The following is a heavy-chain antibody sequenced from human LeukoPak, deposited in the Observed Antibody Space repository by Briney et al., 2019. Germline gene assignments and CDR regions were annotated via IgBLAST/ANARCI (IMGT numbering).Heavy chain of an antibody. D-gene: IGHD4-17*01. J-gene: IGHJ3*02. CDR1: GGSFSGYY. Sequence: SETLSVTCAVYGGSFSGYYWSWIRQPPGKGLEWIGEINHSGSTNYNPSLKSRVTISVDTSKNQFSLKLSSVTAADTAVYYCARAPYGDYDGAFDIWGQGTMVTVSS. V-gene: IGHV4-34*01. CDR2: INHSGST. CDR3: ARAPYGDYDGAFDI.